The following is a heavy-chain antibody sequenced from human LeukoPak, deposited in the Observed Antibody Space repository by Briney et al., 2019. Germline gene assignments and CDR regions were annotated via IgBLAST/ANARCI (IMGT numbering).Heavy chain of an antibody. V-gene: IGHV1-2*02. CDR2: TDPHSGGT. D-gene: IGHD6-19*01. Sequence: ASVKFSCKTSGYTFTAYYMHRVRQAPGQGLEWMGWTDPHSGGTNYAQHCQGRVTMTRDTSISTAYMEVSGLTSDDTAVYYCARPEYTSGWSPWGQGTLVTVSS. J-gene: IGHJ1*01. CDR1: GYTFTAYY. CDR3: ARPEYTSGWSP.